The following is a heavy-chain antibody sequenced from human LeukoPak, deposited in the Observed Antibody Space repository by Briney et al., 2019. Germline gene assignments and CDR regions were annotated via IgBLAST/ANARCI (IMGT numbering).Heavy chain of an antibody. CDR1: GFFFSPYT. CDR2: ISPTSSTI. CDR3: ARGDFRWEMATTIAFDI. V-gene: IGHV3-48*01. Sequence: GGSLRLSCAASGFFFSPYTMNWVRQAPGKGLEWIASISPTSSTILYADSVNGRFTISRDNGKKSLYLEMNSLRAEDTAVYYCARGDFRWEMATTIAFDIWGQGTMVTVSS. J-gene: IGHJ3*02. D-gene: IGHD5-24*01.